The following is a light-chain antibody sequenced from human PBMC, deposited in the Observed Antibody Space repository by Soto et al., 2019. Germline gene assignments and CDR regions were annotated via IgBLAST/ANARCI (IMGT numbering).Light chain of an antibody. CDR1: SSDVGGYNY. Sequence: HSVLTQPASESEAPGQSFNISCTGTSSDVGGYNYVSWYQQHPGEVPRLVIYEVSNRPSGVSSRFSCSKSGNTASLTISGLQAEDEADYYGSSYTSSSTYVFGSGTNVTVL. V-gene: IGLV2-14*01. CDR3: SSYTSSSTYV. J-gene: IGLJ1*01. CDR2: EVS.